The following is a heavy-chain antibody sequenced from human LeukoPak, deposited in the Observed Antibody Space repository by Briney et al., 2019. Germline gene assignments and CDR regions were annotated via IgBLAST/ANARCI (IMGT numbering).Heavy chain of an antibody. Sequence: HPGGSLRLSCAASGFTFSDHYVDWVRQAPGKGLDWVAVISYDGSNKYYADSVKGRFTISRDNSKNTLYLQMNSLRAEDTAVYYCAKDPCSTTSCYSVYWGQGTLVTVSS. D-gene: IGHD2-2*01. V-gene: IGHV3-30*18. J-gene: IGHJ4*02. CDR3: AKDPCSTTSCYSVY. CDR1: GFTFSDHY. CDR2: ISYDGSNK.